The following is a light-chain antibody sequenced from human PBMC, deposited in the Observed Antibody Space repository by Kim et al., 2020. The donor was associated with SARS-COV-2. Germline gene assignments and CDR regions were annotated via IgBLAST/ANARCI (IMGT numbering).Light chain of an antibody. CDR1: QDISRY. V-gene: IGKV1-39*01. Sequence: DIQMTQSPSSLSASVGDRVTITCRASQDISRYLNWYQQKPGKAHKLLIYTASSLQSGVPSRFTGSGSETDFTLTITSLQPEDFATYYCQQTSSAPRTFGQGTKVDIK. CDR3: QQTSSAPRT. J-gene: IGKJ1*01. CDR2: TAS.